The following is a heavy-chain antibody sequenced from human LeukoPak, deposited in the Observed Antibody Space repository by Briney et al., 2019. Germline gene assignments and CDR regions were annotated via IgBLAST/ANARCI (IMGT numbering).Heavy chain of an antibody. CDR2: ISHSGST. Sequence: SETLSLTCAVYGGSLSGNFWSWIRQPPGKGLEWIGEISHSGSTNYSPSLKSRLTISVDTSKNQFSLRLSSVSAADTAVYYCARSGPYYYHYVDVWGKGTTVTVSS. J-gene: IGHJ6*03. D-gene: IGHD3-10*01. CDR1: GGSLSGNF. CDR3: ARSGPYYYHYVDV. V-gene: IGHV4-34*01.